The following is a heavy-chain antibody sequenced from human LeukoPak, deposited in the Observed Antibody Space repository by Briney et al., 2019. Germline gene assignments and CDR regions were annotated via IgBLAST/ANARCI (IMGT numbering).Heavy chain of an antibody. D-gene: IGHD6-6*01. CDR2: MNPNSGNT. CDR3: ARGFKYSSSSGYYYYYMDV. CDR1: GGTFSSYD. J-gene: IGHJ6*03. Sequence: GSSVKVSCKASGGTFSSYDINWVRQATGQGLEWMGWMNPNSGNTGYAQKFQGRVTITRNTSISTAYMELSSLRSEDTAVYYCARGFKYSSSSGYYYYYMDVWGKGTTVTVSS. V-gene: IGHV1-8*03.